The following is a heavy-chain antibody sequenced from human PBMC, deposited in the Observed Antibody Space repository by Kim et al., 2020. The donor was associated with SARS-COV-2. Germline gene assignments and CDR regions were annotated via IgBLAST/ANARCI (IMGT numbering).Heavy chain of an antibody. CDR1: GFTFSSYS. D-gene: IGHD3-10*01. V-gene: IGHV3-21*01. J-gene: IGHJ6*01. CDR3: ARASRSGRYYKDYYYGM. Sequence: GGSLRLSCAASGFTFSSYSMNWVRQAPGKGLEWVSSISSSSSYIYYADSAKGRFTISSDNAKNSLYLQMNSLRAEDTAAYYCARASRSGRYYKDYYYGM. CDR2: ISSSSSYI.